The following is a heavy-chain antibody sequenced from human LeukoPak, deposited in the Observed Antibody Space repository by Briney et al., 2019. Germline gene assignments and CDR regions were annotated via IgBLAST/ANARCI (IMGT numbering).Heavy chain of an antibody. Sequence: PGGSLRLSCAASGFSLSSYWMSWVRQAPGKGLEWVANIKQDGSEKYYVDSVKGRFTISRDNAKNSLYLQMNSLRAEDTAVYYCARGSYYWGQGTLVTVSS. D-gene: IGHD2-15*01. CDR2: IKQDGSEK. V-gene: IGHV3-7*03. CDR3: ARGSYY. J-gene: IGHJ4*02. CDR1: GFSLSSYW.